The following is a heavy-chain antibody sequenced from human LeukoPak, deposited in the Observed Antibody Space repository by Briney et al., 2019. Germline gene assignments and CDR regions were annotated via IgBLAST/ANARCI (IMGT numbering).Heavy chain of an antibody. CDR3: ARGPRNWGFDY. CDR2: MNPNSGNT. J-gene: IGHJ4*02. Sequence: ASVKVSCKASEYTFTTYDINWVRQASGQGLEWMGWMNPNSGNTGYVQKFQGRVTMTRHTSISTAYMELSSLRSEDTAVYYCARGPRNWGFDYWGPGTLVTVSS. V-gene: IGHV1-8*01. CDR1: EYTFTTYD. D-gene: IGHD7-27*01.